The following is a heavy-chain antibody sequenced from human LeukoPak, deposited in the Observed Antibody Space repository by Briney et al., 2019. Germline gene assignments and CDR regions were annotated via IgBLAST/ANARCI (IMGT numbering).Heavy chain of an antibody. CDR2: IYTSGST. CDR3: ARAHRGSGNYRANWFDP. CDR1: GGSISSYY. V-gene: IGHV4-4*07. D-gene: IGHD3-10*01. J-gene: IGHJ5*02. Sequence: PSETLSLTCTVSGGSISSYYWSWIRQPAGKGLEWIGRIYTSGSTNYNPSLKSRVTMSVDTSKNQFSLKLSSVTAADTAVYYCARAHRGSGNYRANWFDPWGQGTLVTVSS.